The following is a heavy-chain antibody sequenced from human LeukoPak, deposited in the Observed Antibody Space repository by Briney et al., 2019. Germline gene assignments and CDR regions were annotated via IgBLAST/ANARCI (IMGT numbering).Heavy chain of an antibody. CDR3: ARVVMYYYDSSGYNTGSP. D-gene: IGHD3-22*01. CDR2: IYYSGST. Sequence: SETLSLTCTVSGGSISSSSYYWGWIRQPPGKWLECIGSIYYSGSTYYNPSLKSRVTISVDTSKNQFSLKLSSVTAADTAVYYCARVVMYYYDSSGYNTGSPWGQGTLVTVSS. CDR1: GGSISSSSYY. V-gene: IGHV4-39*07. J-gene: IGHJ5*02.